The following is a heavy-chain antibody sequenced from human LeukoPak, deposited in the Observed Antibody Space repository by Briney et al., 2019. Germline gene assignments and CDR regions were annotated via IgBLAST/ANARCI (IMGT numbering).Heavy chain of an antibody. CDR1: GYTFTSYD. J-gene: IGHJ4*02. CDR2: MSPNSGGT. CDR3: ARGPPNWGYDY. Sequence: ASVKVSCKASGYTFTSYDFNWVRQATGQRPEWMGWMSPNSGGTGYAQKFQDRVTMTRNTSISTAYMELSSLRSDDTAVYYCARGPPNWGYDYWGPGTLVTVSS. D-gene: IGHD7-27*01. V-gene: IGHV1-8*01.